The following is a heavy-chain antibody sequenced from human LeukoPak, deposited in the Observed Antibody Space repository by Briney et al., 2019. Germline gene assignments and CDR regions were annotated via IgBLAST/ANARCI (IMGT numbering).Heavy chain of an antibody. CDR3: ARAGIQLWFDY. Sequence: SETLSLTCTVSGGSISSGDYYRSWIRQPPGKGLEWIGYIYYSGSTYYNPSLKSRVTISVDTSKNQFSLKLSSVTAADTAVYYCARAGIQLWFDYWGQGTLVTVSS. D-gene: IGHD5-18*01. V-gene: IGHV4-30-4*01. J-gene: IGHJ4*02. CDR2: IYYSGST. CDR1: GGSISSGDYY.